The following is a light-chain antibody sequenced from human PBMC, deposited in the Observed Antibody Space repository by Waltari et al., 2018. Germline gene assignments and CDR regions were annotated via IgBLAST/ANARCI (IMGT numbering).Light chain of an antibody. V-gene: IGKV4-1*01. CDR2: WAS. CDR3: QQYYNTPPT. J-gene: IGKJ3*01. CDR1: QTLYRSNNKNY. Sequence: DIEMTQSPDSLAVSLGERAPINCKSSQTLYRSNNKNYLAWYQQKPGQPPQMLIYWASTRESGVPDRFSGSGSGTYFTLTITSLQAEDVAVYYCQQYYNTPPTFGPGTKVDIK.